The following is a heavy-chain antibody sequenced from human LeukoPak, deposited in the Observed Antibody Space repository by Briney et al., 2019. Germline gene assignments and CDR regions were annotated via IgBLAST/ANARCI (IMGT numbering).Heavy chain of an antibody. CDR1: GGSISRYY. J-gene: IGHJ4*02. CDR2: IYYSGST. V-gene: IGHV4-59*08. Sequence: SETLSLICTVSGGSISRYYWSCIRLPPGRGLEWIGYIYYSGSTNYNPSLKSRVTISVDTSKDQFSLKVSSVTAADTAVYYCARHLGDGEPIFDYWGQGALVTVSS. D-gene: IGHD1-26*01. CDR3: ARHLGDGEPIFDY.